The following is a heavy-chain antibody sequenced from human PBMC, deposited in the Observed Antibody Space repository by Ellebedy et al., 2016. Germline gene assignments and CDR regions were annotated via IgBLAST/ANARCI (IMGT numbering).Heavy chain of an antibody. CDR1: GFSFDNYA. CDR3: VKDSRLCGTGDVECFSRSYWYFDL. J-gene: IGHJ2*01. V-gene: IGHV3-9*01. CDR2: ISWNSGSI. D-gene: IGHD2-8*02. Sequence: GGSLRLSCAASGFSFDNYAMHWVRQGPGKGLEWVSGISWNSGSIGYLGSVKGRFTISRDNAKKSLDLVMTSLRTEDTGFYYCVKDSRLCGTGDVECFSRSYWYFDLWGRGTPVTVSS.